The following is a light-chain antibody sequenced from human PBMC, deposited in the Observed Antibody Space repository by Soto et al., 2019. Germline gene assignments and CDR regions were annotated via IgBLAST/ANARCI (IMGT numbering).Light chain of an antibody. Sequence: QSALTQPASVSGSPGQSITISCTGTSSDVGGYNYVSWYQQHPDKAPKFLIYDVSSRPSGVSNRFSGSKSGNTASLTISGLQAEDEADYYCASYTSSNTLIFGGGTKVTVL. V-gene: IGLV2-14*03. CDR3: ASYTSSNTLI. CDR2: DVS. CDR1: SSDVGGYNY. J-gene: IGLJ2*01.